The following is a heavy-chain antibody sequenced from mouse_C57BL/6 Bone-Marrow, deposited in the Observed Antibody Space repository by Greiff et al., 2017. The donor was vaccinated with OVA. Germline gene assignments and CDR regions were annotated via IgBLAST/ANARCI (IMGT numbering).Heavy chain of an antibody. V-gene: IGHV1-55*01. CDR2: IYPGSGST. Sequence: QFQLQQPGAELVKPGASVKMSCKASGSTFTSYWITWVKQRPGQGLEWIGDIYPGSGSTNYNEKFKSKATLTVDTSSSTAYMQLSSLTSEDSAVYYCARWVYGFFDYWGQGTTLTVSS. J-gene: IGHJ2*01. CDR3: ARWVYGFFDY. D-gene: IGHD1-1*01. CDR1: GSTFTSYW.